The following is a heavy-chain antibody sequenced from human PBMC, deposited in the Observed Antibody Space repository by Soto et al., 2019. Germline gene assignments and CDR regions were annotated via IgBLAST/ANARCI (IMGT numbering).Heavy chain of an antibody. J-gene: IGHJ6*02. V-gene: IGHV3-11*01. D-gene: IGHD3-16*01. Sequence: XGSLRLSCAASGFTFSDYYMSWIRQAPGKGLEWVSYISSSGSTIYYADSVKGRFTISRDNAKNSLYLQMNSLRAEDTAVYYCAREIAYRSPPMDVWGQGTTVTVSS. CDR2: ISSSGSTI. CDR1: GFTFSDYY. CDR3: AREIAYRSPPMDV.